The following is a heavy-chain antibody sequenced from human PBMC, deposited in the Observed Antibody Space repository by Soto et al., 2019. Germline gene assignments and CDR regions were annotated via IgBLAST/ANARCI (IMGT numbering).Heavy chain of an antibody. J-gene: IGHJ4*02. CDR2: ISGSSSAT. CDR1: GFTFSTNG. D-gene: IGHD6-19*01. CDR3: ARGVSGWHWGYFDY. Sequence: GGSLRLSCAASGFTFSTNGMNWVRQAPGKGPEWVSYISGSSSATYYADSLKGRFTISRDNAKNSLYLQMNSLRDEDTAVYYCARGVSGWHWGYFDYWGQGTLVTVSS. V-gene: IGHV3-48*02.